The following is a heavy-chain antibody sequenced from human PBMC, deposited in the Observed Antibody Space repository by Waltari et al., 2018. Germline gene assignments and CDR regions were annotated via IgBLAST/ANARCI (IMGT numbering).Heavy chain of an antibody. V-gene: IGHV4-59*08. D-gene: IGHD3-3*01. CDR3: ARQGHYDFWTGYYLFDY. CDR1: GGSISNYY. J-gene: IGHJ4*02. CDR2: IYYSGST. Sequence: QVQLQESGPGLVKPSETLSLTCTVSGGSISNYYWSWIRQSPGKGLEWIGSIYYSGSTNYHPSLKCRVTLSVDTSKNHFSLKLSSVTAADTALYYCARQGHYDFWTGYYLFDYWGQGTLVTVSS.